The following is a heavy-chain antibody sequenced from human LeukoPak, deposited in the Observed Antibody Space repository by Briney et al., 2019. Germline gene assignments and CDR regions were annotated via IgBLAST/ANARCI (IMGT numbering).Heavy chain of an antibody. Sequence: SETLSLTCTVSGGSISSRDYYWAWIRQPPGKGLQWIGNKFYIQNKNYNPSPKRRVTRSVDTSKNQFALKLTSVTAADTAVYYCARRRMSSSLRDPGGQGTRVPV. J-gene: IGHJ5*02. CDR3: ARRRMSSSLRDP. CDR2: KFYIQNK. CDR1: GGSISSRDYY. V-gene: IGHV4-39*01. D-gene: IGHD6-6*01.